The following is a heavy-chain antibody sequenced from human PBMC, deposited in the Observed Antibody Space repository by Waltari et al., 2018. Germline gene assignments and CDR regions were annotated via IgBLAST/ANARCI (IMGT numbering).Heavy chain of an antibody. V-gene: IGHV1-2*02. D-gene: IGHD3-22*01. CDR1: GYTFAGYY. J-gene: IGHJ5*02. Sequence: QVQLVQSGAEVKKPGASVRVSCKASGYTFAGYYMHWVRQAPGQGLEWRGWINPNSGGTNYAQKFQGRVTMTRDTSISTAYMELSRLRSDDTAVYYCARDYYDSSGYYRPWGQGTLVTVSS. CDR3: ARDYYDSSGYYRP. CDR2: INPNSGGT.